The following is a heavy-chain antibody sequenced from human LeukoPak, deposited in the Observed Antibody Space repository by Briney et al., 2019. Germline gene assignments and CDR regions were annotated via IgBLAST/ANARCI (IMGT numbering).Heavy chain of an antibody. J-gene: IGHJ5*02. CDR1: GGTFSSYA. V-gene: IGHV1-69*06. CDR3: ARGGTTGTTKSRFDP. D-gene: IGHD1-1*01. Sequence: GASVKVSCKASGGTFSSYAISWVRQAPGQGLEWMGGIIPIFGTANYAQKFQGRVTITADKSTSTAYMELSSLRSEDTAVYYCARGGTTGTTKSRFDPWGQGTLVTVSS. CDR2: IIPIFGTA.